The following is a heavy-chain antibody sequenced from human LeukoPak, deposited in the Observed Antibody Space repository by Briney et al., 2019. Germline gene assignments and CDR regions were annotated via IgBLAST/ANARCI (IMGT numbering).Heavy chain of an antibody. CDR2: ISSSSSYK. J-gene: IGHJ4*02. CDR3: ARSSTYYYDSSGYYFGFDY. V-gene: IGHV3-21*01. Sequence: PGGSLRLSCAASGFTFSSYSMTWVRQAPGKGLEWVSSISSSSSYKYYADSVKGRFTISRDNAKNSLYLQMNSLRAEDTAVYYCARSSTYYYDSSGYYFGFDYWGQGTLVTVSS. D-gene: IGHD3-22*01. CDR1: GFTFSSYS.